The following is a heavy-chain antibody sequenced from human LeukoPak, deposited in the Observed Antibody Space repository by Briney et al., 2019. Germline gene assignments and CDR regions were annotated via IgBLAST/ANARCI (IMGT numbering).Heavy chain of an antibody. CDR3: ARGRLTMVRGEAYYYMDV. CDR2: INHSGST. V-gene: IGHV4-34*01. Sequence: PSETLSLTCAVSGGSFSGYYWSWIRQPPGKGLEWIGEINHSGSTNYNPSLKSRVTISVDTSKNQFSLKLSSVTAADTAVYYCARGRLTMVRGEAYYYMDVCGKGTTVTVSS. J-gene: IGHJ6*03. CDR1: GGSFSGYY. D-gene: IGHD3-10*01.